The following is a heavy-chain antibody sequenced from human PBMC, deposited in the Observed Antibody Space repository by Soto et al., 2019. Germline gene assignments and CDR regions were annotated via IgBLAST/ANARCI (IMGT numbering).Heavy chain of an antibody. CDR3: ERALHFYDSSGYFYY. D-gene: IGHD3-22*01. Sequence: GASVKVSCKASGYTFTSYYMHWVRQAPGQGLEWMGIINPSGGSTSYAQKFQGRVTMTRDTSTSTVYMELSSLRSEDTAVYYCERALHFYDSSGYFYYWGQGTLVTVSS. CDR1: GYTFTSYY. CDR2: INPSGGST. V-gene: IGHV1-46*01. J-gene: IGHJ4*02.